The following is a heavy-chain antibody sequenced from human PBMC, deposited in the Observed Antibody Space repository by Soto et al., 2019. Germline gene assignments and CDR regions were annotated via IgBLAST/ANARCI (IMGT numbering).Heavy chain of an antibody. CDR1: GGTFSSYA. CDR3: ARGLGYYDFWSGYPASRGEPFDY. J-gene: IGHJ4*02. D-gene: IGHD3-3*01. CDR2: IIPIFGTA. Sequence: GASVKVSCKASGGTFSSYAISWVRQAPGQGLEWMGGIIPIFGTANYAQKFQGRVTITADESTSTAYMELSSLRSEDTAVYYCARGLGYYDFWSGYPASRGEPFDYWGQGTLVTVSS. V-gene: IGHV1-69*13.